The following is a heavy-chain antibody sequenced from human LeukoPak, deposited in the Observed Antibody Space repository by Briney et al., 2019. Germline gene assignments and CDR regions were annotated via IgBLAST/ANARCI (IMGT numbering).Heavy chain of an antibody. Sequence: GGSLRLSCSASGFAFSAYWMNWVRQAQGKGPEWVANINLGGSAKSYVDSVKGRCAISRDNAKNSLYLQMNSLRVEDTAVYYCAAWGLHNYWGQGTLVTVSS. V-gene: IGHV3-7*01. J-gene: IGHJ4*02. CDR3: AAWGLHNY. CDR2: INLGGSAK. CDR1: GFAFSAYW. D-gene: IGHD7-27*01.